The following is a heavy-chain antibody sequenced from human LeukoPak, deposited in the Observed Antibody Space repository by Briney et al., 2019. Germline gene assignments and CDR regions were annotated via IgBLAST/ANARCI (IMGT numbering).Heavy chain of an antibody. Sequence: SVKVSCKASGGTFSSYTISWVRQAPGQGLEWMGRIIPILGIANYARKFQGRVTITADKSTSTAYMELSSLRSEDTAVYYCASDGATGDFDYWGQGTLVTVSS. V-gene: IGHV1-69*02. CDR3: ASDGATGDFDY. D-gene: IGHD7-27*01. CDR2: IIPILGIA. J-gene: IGHJ4*02. CDR1: GGTFSSYT.